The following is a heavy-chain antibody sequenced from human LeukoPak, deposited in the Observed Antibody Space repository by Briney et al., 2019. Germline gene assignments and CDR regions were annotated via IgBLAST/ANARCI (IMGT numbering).Heavy chain of an antibody. CDR3: ARGPLISSGWYVPPYYYYYMDV. CDR2: INHSGST. V-gene: IGHV4-34*01. CDR1: GGSFSGYY. Sequence: SETLSLTCAVYGGSFSGYYWSWLRQPPGKGLEWIGKINHSGSTNYNPSLKSRVTISVDTSKNQFSLKLSSVTAADTAVYYCARGPLISSGWYVPPYYYYYMDVWGKGTTVTVSS. J-gene: IGHJ6*03. D-gene: IGHD6-19*01.